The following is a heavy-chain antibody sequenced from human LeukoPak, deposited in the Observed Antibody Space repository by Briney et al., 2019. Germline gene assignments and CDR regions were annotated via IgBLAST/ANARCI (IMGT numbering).Heavy chain of an antibody. CDR1: GGSISSYY. CDR3: ASSRGGYSYGYIDY. J-gene: IGHJ4*02. Sequence: SETLSLTCTVSGGSISSYYWSWIRQPPGKGLEWIGYIYYSGSTNYNPSLKSRVTISVDTSKNQFSLKLSSVTAADTAVYYCASSRGGYSYGYIDYWGQGTLVTVSS. D-gene: IGHD5-18*01. V-gene: IGHV4-59*01. CDR2: IYYSGST.